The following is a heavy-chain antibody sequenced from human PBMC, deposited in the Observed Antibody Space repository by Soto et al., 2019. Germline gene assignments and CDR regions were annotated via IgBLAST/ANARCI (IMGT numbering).Heavy chain of an antibody. D-gene: IGHD2-15*01. CDR3: AKEGYCTGGSCYRNWFDP. Sequence: QVQLVQSGAEVKKPGSSVKVSCKASGGTFSSYVISWVRQAPGQGLEWMGGIIPIFGTANYAQKFQGRLSITADESTSTAYMVLSSLRSEDTAVYYCAKEGYCTGGSCYRNWFDPWGQGTLVTVSS. J-gene: IGHJ5*02. CDR1: GGTFSSYV. V-gene: IGHV1-69*01. CDR2: IIPIFGTA.